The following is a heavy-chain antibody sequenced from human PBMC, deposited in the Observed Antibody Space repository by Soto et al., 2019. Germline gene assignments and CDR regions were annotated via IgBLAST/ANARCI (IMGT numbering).Heavy chain of an antibody. D-gene: IGHD1-26*01. CDR1: GFTFSSYD. Sequence: EVQLVESGGGLVQPGGSLRLSCAASGFTFSSYDMHWVRQATGKGLEWVSAIGTAGDTYYPGSVKGRFTISRENAKNSLYLQMNSLRAEDTAVYYCARDSGRGAFDIWGQGTMVTVSS. CDR3: ARDSGRGAFDI. J-gene: IGHJ3*02. CDR2: IGTAGDT. V-gene: IGHV3-13*01.